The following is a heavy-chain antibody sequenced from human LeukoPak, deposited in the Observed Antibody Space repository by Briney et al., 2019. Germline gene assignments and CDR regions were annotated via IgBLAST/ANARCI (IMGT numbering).Heavy chain of an antibody. CDR2: IFHSGTT. D-gene: IGHD3-22*01. CDR3: GRGRTMLVPNGSSDVFDF. Sequence: SETLSLTCSVSGDSISRYYWSWIRQPPGKGLEWIGYIFHSGTTNYNASLKSRVTISIDTSKNQFSLKVSSVTAADTAVYYCGRGRTMLVPNGSSDVFDFWGQGKRVIVSA. V-gene: IGHV4-59*01. CDR1: GDSISRYY. J-gene: IGHJ3*01.